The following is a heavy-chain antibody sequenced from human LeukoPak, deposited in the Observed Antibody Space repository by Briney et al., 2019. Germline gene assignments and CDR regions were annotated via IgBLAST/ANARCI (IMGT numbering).Heavy chain of an antibody. J-gene: IGHJ3*02. CDR2: INHSGST. CDR1: GGSFSGYY. CDR3: ARRGITIFGVAPGRAFDI. Sequence: SETLSLTCAVYGGSFSGYYWSWIRQPPGKGLEWIGEINHSGSTNYNPSLKSRVTISVDTSKNQLSLKLSSVTAADTAVYYCARRGITIFGVAPGRAFDIWGQGTMVTVSS. V-gene: IGHV4-34*01. D-gene: IGHD3-3*01.